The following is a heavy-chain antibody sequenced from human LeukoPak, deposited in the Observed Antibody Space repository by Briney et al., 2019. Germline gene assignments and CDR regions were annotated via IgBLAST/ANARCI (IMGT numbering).Heavy chain of an antibody. J-gene: IGHJ3*02. V-gene: IGHV1-8*01. CDR1: GYTFTSYD. CDR2: MNPNSGNT. D-gene: IGHD2-2*01. CDR3: ARDRCSSTSCYANADAFDI. Sequence: ASVKVSCKASGYTFTSYDINWVRQATGQGLEWMGWMNPNSGNTGYAQKFQGRVTMTRNTSISTAYMELSSLRSEDTAVYYCARDRCSSTSCYANADAFDIWGQGTMVTVSS.